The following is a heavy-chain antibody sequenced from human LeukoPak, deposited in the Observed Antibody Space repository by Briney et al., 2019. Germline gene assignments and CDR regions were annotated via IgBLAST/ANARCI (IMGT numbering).Heavy chain of an antibody. CDR2: ISSSGSTI. CDR3: ARAPDSLQSDY. J-gene: IGHJ4*02. CDR1: GFTFSDYY. V-gene: IGHV3-11*04. D-gene: IGHD1-14*01. Sequence: GGSPRLSCAASGFTFSDYYMSWIRQAPGKGLEWVSYISSSGSTIYYADSVKGRFTISRDNAKNSLYLQMNSLRAEDTAVYYCARAPDSLQSDYWGQGTLVTVSS.